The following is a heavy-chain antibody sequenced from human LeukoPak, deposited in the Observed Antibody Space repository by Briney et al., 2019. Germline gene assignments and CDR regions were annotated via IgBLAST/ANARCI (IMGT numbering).Heavy chain of an antibody. V-gene: IGHV4-4*07. CDR2: IHTSGAT. D-gene: IGHD3-22*01. CDR3: ARDGDGGGYPDY. Sequence: SETLSLTCSVSGGSVSTHYWSWIRQPAGKGLEWIGRIHTSGATNYNPSLKSRVTLSLDTSNNQLSLTVTSVTAADTAVYFCARDGDGGGYPDYWGRGTLVNVSS. J-gene: IGHJ4*02. CDR1: GGSVSTHY.